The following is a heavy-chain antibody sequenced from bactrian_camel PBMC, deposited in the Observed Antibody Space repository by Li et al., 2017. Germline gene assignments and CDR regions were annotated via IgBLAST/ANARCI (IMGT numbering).Heavy chain of an antibody. D-gene: IGHD2*01. V-gene: IGHV3S63*01. J-gene: IGHJ6*01. Sequence: HVQLVESGGGSVQAGGSLRLSCTASGSTFDDLDMAWYRQAAGNECELVSRISSDGSTYYTDSAKGRFTISKDNAKNTLYLQMNSLKPEDTAMYYCAADRSLGFCVEMMGGNIRRGSGYWGQGTQVTVS. CDR2: ISSDGST. CDR3: AADRSLGFCVEMMGGNIRRGSGY. CDR1: GSTFDDLD.